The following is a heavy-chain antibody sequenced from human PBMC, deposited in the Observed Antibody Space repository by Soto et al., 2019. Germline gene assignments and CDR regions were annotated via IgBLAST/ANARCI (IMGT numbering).Heavy chain of an antibody. CDR2: IYHSGST. D-gene: IGHD1-1*01. V-gene: IGHV4-30-2*01. CDR3: ARLLVLENYYYGMDV. J-gene: IGHJ6*02. CDR1: GGSISSGGYS. Sequence: SETLSLTCAVSGGSISSGGYSWSWIRQPPGKGLEWIGYIYHSGSTYYNPSLKSRVTISADKSISTAYLQWSSLKASDTAMYYCARLLVLENYYYGMDVWGQGTTVTVSS.